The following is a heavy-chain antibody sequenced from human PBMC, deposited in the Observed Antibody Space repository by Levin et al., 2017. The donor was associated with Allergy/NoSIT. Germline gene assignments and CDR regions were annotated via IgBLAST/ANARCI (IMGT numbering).Heavy chain of an antibody. V-gene: IGHV4-59*01. D-gene: IGHD3-22*01. Sequence: SSETLSLTCTVSGGSISNYYWSWIRQPPGMRLEWIGYIYYSGSTSYNPSLQSRVTISVDTSKNQFSLKLSSVTAADTAVYYCERIIHYDDSSRDYDPGYYFDYWGQGALVTVSS. CDR1: GGSISNYY. CDR2: IYYSGST. J-gene: IGHJ4*02. CDR3: ERIIHYDDSSRDYDPGYYFDY.